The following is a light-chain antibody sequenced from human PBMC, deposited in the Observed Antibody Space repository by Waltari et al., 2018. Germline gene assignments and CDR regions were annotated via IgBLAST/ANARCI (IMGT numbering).Light chain of an antibody. CDR2: GKN. V-gene: IGLV3-19*01. J-gene: IGLJ3*02. CDR1: RLRSYY. CDR3: NSRDSSGNHWV. Sequence: SSELTQDPAVSVALGQTVRITCQGDRLRSYYASWYQQKPAQAPVLVIYGKNNRPSGIPDRFSGSSSGHTASLTITGAQAEDEADYYCNSRDSSGNHWVFGGGTKLTVL.